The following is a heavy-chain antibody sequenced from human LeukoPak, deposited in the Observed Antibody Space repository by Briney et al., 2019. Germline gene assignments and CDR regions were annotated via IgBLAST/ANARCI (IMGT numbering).Heavy chain of an antibody. CDR2: INPSDGST. J-gene: IGHJ6*03. V-gene: IGHV1-46*01. Sequence: GASVKVSCKASGYTFTSYYLHWVRQAPERGLEWMAIINPSDGSTTYAQKFQGRVTMTRDTSTSTVYMELSSLRSDDTAVYYCARGIVVVPAAYYYYMDVWGKGTKVTISS. CDR1: GYTFTSYY. CDR3: ARGIVVVPAAYYYYMDV. D-gene: IGHD2-2*01.